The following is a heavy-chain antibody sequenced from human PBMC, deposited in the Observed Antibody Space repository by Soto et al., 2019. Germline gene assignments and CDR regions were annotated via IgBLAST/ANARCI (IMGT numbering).Heavy chain of an antibody. Sequence: ASVEVSCEASGYTFTSYYMHWVRQAPGQGLEWMGIINPSGGRTSYAQKFQGRVTMTRDTSTSTVYMELSSLRSEDTAVYYCARAPMVRGVIRANFDYWGQGTLVTVSS. CDR3: ARAPMVRGVIRANFDY. J-gene: IGHJ4*02. CDR2: INPSGGRT. D-gene: IGHD3-10*01. V-gene: IGHV1-46*01. CDR1: GYTFTSYY.